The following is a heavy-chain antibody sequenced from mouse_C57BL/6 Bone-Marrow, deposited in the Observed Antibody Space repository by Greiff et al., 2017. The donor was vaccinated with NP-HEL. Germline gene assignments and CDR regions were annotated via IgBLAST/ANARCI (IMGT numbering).Heavy chain of an antibody. J-gene: IGHJ1*03. V-gene: IGHV5-6*01. CDR3: ARLFYSNSYWYFDV. CDR1: GFTSSSYG. Sequence: EVKLVESGGDLVKPGGSLKLSCAASGFTSSSYGMSWVRQTPDKRLEWVATISSGGSYTYYPDSVKGRFTISRDNAKNTLYLQMSSLKSEDTAMYYCARLFYSNSYWYFDVWGTGTTVTVSS. CDR2: ISSGGSYT. D-gene: IGHD2-5*01.